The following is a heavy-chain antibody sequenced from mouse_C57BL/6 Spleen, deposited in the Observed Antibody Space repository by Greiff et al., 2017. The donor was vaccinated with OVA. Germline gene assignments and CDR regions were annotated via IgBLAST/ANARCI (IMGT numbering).Heavy chain of an antibody. Sequence: EVKLVESGGGLVQPGGSLKLSCAASGFTFSDYYMYWVRQTPEKRLEWVAYISNGGGSTYYPDTVKGRFTISRDNAKNTLYLQMSRLKSEDTAMYYCARRGDYDAGDYYAMDYWGQGTSVTVSS. J-gene: IGHJ4*01. V-gene: IGHV5-12*01. CDR3: ARRGDYDAGDYYAMDY. D-gene: IGHD2-4*01. CDR2: ISNGGGST. CDR1: GFTFSDYY.